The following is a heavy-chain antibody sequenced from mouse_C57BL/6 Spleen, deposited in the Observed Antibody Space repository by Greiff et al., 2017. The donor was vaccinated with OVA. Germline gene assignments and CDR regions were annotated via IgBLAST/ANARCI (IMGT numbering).Heavy chain of an antibody. CDR3: ARRGYGSSPYYAMDY. J-gene: IGHJ4*01. D-gene: IGHD1-1*01. V-gene: IGHV5-6*01. CDR2: ISSGGSYT. Sequence: EVQRVESGGDLVKPGGSLKLSCAASGFTFSSYGMSWVRQTPDKRLEWVATISSGGSYTYYPDSVKGRFTISRDNAKNTLYLQMSSLKSEDTAMYYCARRGYGSSPYYAMDYWGQGTSVTVSS. CDR1: GFTFSSYG.